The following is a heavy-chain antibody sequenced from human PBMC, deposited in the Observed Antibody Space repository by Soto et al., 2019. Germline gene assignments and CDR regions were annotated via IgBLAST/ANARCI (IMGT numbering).Heavy chain of an antibody. D-gene: IGHD3-16*01. CDR3: VMVDNYVTPTPQDV. V-gene: IGHV1-18*01. J-gene: IGHJ6*02. CDR1: GYIFVNYG. CDR2: ISPYTGNT. Sequence: QVQLVQSGDEVKKPGASVKVSCKASGYIFVNYGIAWVRQAPGQGLEWMGWISPYTGNTHSATQVQGRLTMTTEPSTSTAYMDLGSLTSDDTAVYYCVMVDNYVTPTPQDVWGQGTTVTVSS.